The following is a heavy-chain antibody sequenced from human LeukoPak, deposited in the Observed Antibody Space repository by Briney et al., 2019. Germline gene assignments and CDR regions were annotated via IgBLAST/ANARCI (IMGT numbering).Heavy chain of an antibody. CDR2: IYSGGST. Sequence: PGGSLRLSCAASGFTASSNYMSWVRQAPGKGLEWGSVIYSGGSTYYADSVKGRFTISRDNSKNTLYLQMKSLRAEDTAVYYCARDKGIQPDYYYYGMDVWGQGTTVTVSS. J-gene: IGHJ6*02. V-gene: IGHV3-66*02. CDR3: ARDKGIQPDYYYYGMDV. CDR1: GFTASSNY. D-gene: IGHD1-1*01.